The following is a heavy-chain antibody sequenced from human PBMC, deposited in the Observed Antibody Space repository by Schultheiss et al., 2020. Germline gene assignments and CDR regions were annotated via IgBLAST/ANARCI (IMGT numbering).Heavy chain of an antibody. J-gene: IGHJ4*02. V-gene: IGHV4-34*01. Sequence: SETLSLTCAVYGGSFSGYYWSWIRQPPGKGLEWIGEINHSGSTNYNPSLKSRVTISVDTSKNQFSLKLSSVTAADTAVYYCARRRTGAFDYWGQGTLVTVSS. CDR3: ARRRTGAFDY. CDR1: GGSFSGYY. D-gene: IGHD1-1*01. CDR2: INHSGST.